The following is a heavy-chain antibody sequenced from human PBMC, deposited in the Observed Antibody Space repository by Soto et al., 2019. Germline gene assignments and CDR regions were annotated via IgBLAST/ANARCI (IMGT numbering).Heavy chain of an antibody. CDR2: IAYDGSKT. CDR3: ARWVGGSMFDNSGKYDS. CDR1: GFTFSSNG. D-gene: IGHD3-22*01. V-gene: IGHV3-30*03. J-gene: IGHJ5*01. Sequence: QVQLVESGGGVVQPGRSLRLTCAASGFTFSSNGMHWVRQPPDKGLEWVALIAYDGSKTYYGDSVRGRFTISRDNSENTLFLQMNSLRAEDTAVYYCARWVGGSMFDNSGKYDSWGQGTLVTVSS.